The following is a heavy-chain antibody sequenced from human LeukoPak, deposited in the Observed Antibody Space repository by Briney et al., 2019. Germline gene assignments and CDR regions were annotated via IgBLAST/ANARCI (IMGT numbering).Heavy chain of an antibody. V-gene: IGHV3-7*01. CDR3: ASKVVPAVAFDY. Sequence: GGSLRLSCAASGFTFSSYWMSWVRQAPGKGLEWVANIKQDGSEKYYVDSVKDRFTISRDNAKNSLYLQMNSLRAEDTAVYYCASKVVPAVAFDYWGQGTLVTVSS. CDR1: GFTFSSYW. J-gene: IGHJ4*02. CDR2: IKQDGSEK. D-gene: IGHD2-2*01.